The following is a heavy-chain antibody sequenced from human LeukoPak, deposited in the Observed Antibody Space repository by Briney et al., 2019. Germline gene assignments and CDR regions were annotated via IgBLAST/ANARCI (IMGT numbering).Heavy chain of an antibody. V-gene: IGHV4-30-2*01. CDR2: IYDSEST. J-gene: IGHJ4*02. D-gene: IGHD1-26*01. CDR1: GGSISSGGYY. Sequence: SQTLSLTCSVSGGSISSGGYYWSRIRQPRGKDLEWIGFIYDSESTSYNSSLKSRVAISVDRSKNQFSLKLSSVTAADTAVYYCARDSPKRYSGSYFDYWGQGTLVTVSS. CDR3: ARDSPKRYSGSYFDY.